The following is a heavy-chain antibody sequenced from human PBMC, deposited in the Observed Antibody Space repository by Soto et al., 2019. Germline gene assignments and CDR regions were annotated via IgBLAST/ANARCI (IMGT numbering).Heavy chain of an antibody. J-gene: IGHJ4*02. D-gene: IGHD6-6*01. CDR2: IWYDGSNK. CDR3: AHESGQLERAIDY. CDR1: GFTFSSYG. V-gene: IGHV3-33*01. Sequence: QVQLVESGGGVVQPGRSLRLSCAASGFTFSSYGMHWVRQAPGKGLEWVAVIWYDGSNKYYADSVKGRFTISRDNSKNTLYLQMNSLRAEDTAVYYCAHESGQLERAIDYWGQGTLVTVSS.